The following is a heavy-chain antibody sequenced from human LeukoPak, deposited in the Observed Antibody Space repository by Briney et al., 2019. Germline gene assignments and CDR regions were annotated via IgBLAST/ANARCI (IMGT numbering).Heavy chain of an antibody. CDR1: GGSISSYY. V-gene: IGHV4-59*01. D-gene: IGHD3-10*01. J-gene: IGHJ2*01. CDR2: IYYTAST. CDR3: ARGVRSIHWYFDL. Sequence: SETLSLTCAVSGGSISSYYWSWIRQPPGKGLEWVGYIYYTASTNYNPSLKSRVTISVDTSKNQFSLKLSSVTAADTAVYYCARGVRSIHWYFDLWGRGTLVTVSS.